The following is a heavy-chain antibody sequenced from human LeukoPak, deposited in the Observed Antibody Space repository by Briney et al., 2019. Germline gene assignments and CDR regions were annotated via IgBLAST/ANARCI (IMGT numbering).Heavy chain of an antibody. V-gene: IGHV1-46*01. CDR2: INPSGGST. CDR1: GNTFTSYY. Sequence: ASVKVSCKASGNTFTSYYMHWVRQAPGQGLEWMGIINPSGGSTSYAQKFQGRVTMTRDMSTSTVYMELRSLRSDDTAVYYCARDVVVPAAILQGGSNWFDPWGQGTLVTVSS. D-gene: IGHD2-2*02. CDR3: ARDVVVPAAILQGGSNWFDP. J-gene: IGHJ5*02.